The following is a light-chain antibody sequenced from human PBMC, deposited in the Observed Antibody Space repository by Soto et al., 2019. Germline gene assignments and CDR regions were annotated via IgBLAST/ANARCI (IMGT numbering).Light chain of an antibody. CDR1: QSVSSSY. CDR2: GAS. J-gene: IGKJ5*01. V-gene: IGKV3-20*01. CDR3: QQYGSSPPIT. Sequence: EIVLTQSPGTLSLSPGERATLSCRASQSVSSSYLAWYQQQPGQAPRLLIYGASSRATGVPDRFSGSGSGTDFTLTISRLEPEDFALNHCQQYGSSPPITFGQGTRLEIK.